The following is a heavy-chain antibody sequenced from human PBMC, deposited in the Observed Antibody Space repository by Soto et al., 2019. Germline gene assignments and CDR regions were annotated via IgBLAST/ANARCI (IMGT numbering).Heavy chain of an antibody. D-gene: IGHD6-13*01. CDR3: ARRDSSSWYAYYYYRMDV. Sequence: PSETLSLTCTVSGGSISSSSYYWGWIRQPPGKGLEWIGSIYYSGSTYYNPSLKSRVTISVDTSKNQFSLKLSSVTAADTAVYYCARRDSSSWYAYYYYRMDVWGQGTTVTVSS. CDR1: GGSISSSSYY. J-gene: IGHJ6*02. CDR2: IYYSGST. V-gene: IGHV4-39*01.